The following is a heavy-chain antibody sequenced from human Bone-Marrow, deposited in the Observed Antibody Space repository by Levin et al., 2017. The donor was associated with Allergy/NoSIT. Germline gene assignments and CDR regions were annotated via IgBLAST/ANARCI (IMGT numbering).Heavy chain of an antibody. J-gene: IGHJ5*02. CDR3: ARQARATLRSWFDP. CDR2: SSVYNGYT. Sequence: GGSLRLSCKTSGYTFNNHDINWVRQAPGEGLEWMGWSSVYNGYTHYAHKFEGRVTMTTDTSTRTAYMELRNLRSDDTAVYYCARQARATLRSWFDPWGQGTLVAVSS. V-gene: IGHV1-18*01. CDR1: GYTFNNHD.